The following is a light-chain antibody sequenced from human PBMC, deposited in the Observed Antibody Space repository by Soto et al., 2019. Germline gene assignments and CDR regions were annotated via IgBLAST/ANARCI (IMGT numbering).Light chain of an antibody. CDR1: QGIGNY. J-gene: IGKJ1*01. Sequence: DIQMTQSPSSLSASIGDRVTITCRASQGIGNYLGWYRQKPGKAPKLLIYDASSLQSGVPSRFTGRGSGTEFTLTISSLQPEDFATYYCQQLNSYPQTFGQGTKVDIK. CDR3: QQLNSYPQT. V-gene: IGKV1-17*01. CDR2: DAS.